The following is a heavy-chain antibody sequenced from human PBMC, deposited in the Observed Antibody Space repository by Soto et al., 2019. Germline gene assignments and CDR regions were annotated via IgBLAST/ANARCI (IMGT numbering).Heavy chain of an antibody. CDR2: MKHDGSEK. Sequence: EVQLVESGGGLVQPGGSLRLSCAASGFTFDTYWMAWVRQAPGKGLEWVANMKHDGSEKYYVDSVKGRFTISRDNTKNSLYLQMTSLRADDTAVYYCARTPYSDILADYWGQGTLLTVSS. V-gene: IGHV3-7*03. CDR1: GFTFDTYW. D-gene: IGHD3-9*01. CDR3: ARTPYSDILADY. J-gene: IGHJ4*02.